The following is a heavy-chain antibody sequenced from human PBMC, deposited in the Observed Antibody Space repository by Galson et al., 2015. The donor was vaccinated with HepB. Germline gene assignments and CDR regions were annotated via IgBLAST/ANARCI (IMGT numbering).Heavy chain of an antibody. J-gene: IGHJ4*02. CDR1: GFTFSDCY. V-gene: IGHV3-11*06. CDR3: ARGVRGSERIFDY. D-gene: IGHD3-16*01. Sequence: SLRLSCAASGFTFSDCYMSWIRQAPGKGLEWVSYISSSGSYTNYADSVKGRFTISRDNAKNSLYLQMNSLRAEDTAVYYCARGVRGSERIFDYWGQGTLVTVSS. CDR2: ISSSGSYT.